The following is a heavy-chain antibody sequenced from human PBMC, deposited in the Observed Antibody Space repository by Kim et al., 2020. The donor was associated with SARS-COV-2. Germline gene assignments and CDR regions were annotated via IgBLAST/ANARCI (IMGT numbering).Heavy chain of an antibody. V-gene: IGHV1-8*01. CDR3: ARGGRAAAGTLGVSDY. D-gene: IGHD6-13*01. CDR2: MNPNSGNT. Sequence: ASVKVSCKASGYTFTSYDINWVRQATGQGLEWMGWMNPNSGNTGYAQKFQGRVTMTRNTSISTAYMELSSLRSEDTAVYYCARGGRAAAGTLGVSDYWGQGTLVTVSS. CDR1: GYTFTSYD. J-gene: IGHJ4*02.